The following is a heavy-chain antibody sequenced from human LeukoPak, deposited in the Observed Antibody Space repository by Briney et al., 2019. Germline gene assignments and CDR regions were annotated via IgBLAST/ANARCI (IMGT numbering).Heavy chain of an antibody. J-gene: IGHJ4*02. Sequence: ASVKVSCKASGYTFTSYGISWARQAPGQGLEWMGWISAYNGNTNYAQKLQGRVTMTTDTSTSTAYTELRSLRSDDTAVYYCARGHYDILTGYPYYFDYWGQGTLVTVSS. CDR3: ARGHYDILTGYPYYFDY. CDR1: GYTFTSYG. CDR2: ISAYNGNT. V-gene: IGHV1-18*01. D-gene: IGHD3-9*01.